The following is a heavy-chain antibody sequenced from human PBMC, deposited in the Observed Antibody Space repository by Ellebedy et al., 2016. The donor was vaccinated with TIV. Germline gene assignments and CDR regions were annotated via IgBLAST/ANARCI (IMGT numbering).Heavy chain of an antibody. CDR1: GFTFSSYA. Sequence: GESLKISCAASGFTFSSYAMSWVRQPPGKGLEWVSTISNTGSRTYYDDSVEGRFIISRDNSKKTLYLQMNSLRAEDTAVYYCAKGRGGGSDSSAPRYYFDYWGLGTLVTVSS. V-gene: IGHV3-23*01. CDR2: ISNTGSRT. J-gene: IGHJ4*02. CDR3: AKGRGGGSDSSAPRYYFDY. D-gene: IGHD3-22*01.